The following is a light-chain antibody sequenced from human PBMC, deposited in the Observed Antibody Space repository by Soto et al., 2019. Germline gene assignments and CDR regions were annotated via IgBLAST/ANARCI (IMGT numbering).Light chain of an antibody. V-gene: IGKV3-15*01. CDR1: QSISSN. J-gene: IGKJ4*01. CDR3: QQYNNWPRAT. Sequence: EMVLTQPPATLSVSPGERATLSCRASQSISSNLAWYNRKPGQAPRPLMFRTSSRATGFPARFSGSGSGTEFNLTISSLQSEDFGVYYCQQYNNWPRATFGGGTKVEIK. CDR2: RTS.